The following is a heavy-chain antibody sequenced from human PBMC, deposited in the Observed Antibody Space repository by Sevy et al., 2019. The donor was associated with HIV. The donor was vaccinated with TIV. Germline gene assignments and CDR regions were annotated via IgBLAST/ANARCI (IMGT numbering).Heavy chain of an antibody. V-gene: IGHV3-21*01. J-gene: IGHJ6*02. D-gene: IGHD1-26*01. CDR1: GFTFSSYS. CDR3: ARDAFSGSYYLPNYYYYYGMDV. CDR2: ISSSSSYI. Sequence: GGSLRLSCAASGFTFSSYSMNWVRQAPGKGLEWVSSISSSSSYIYYAVSVKGRFTISRDNAKNSLYLQMNSLRAEDTAVYYCARDAFSGSYYLPNYYYYYGMDVWGQGTTVTVSS.